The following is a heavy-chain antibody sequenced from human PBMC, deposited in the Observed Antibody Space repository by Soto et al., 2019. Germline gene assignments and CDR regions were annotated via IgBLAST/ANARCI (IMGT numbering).Heavy chain of an antibody. D-gene: IGHD2-15*01. CDR3: ARDRVYCSGGSCYGDAFDI. Sequence: GGSLRLSCAASGFTVSSNYMSWVRQAPGKGLEWVSVIYSGGSTYYADAVKGRFTISRDNSKNTLYLQMNSLRAEDTAVYYCARDRVYCSGGSCYGDAFDIWGQGTMVTVSS. CDR2: IYSGGST. J-gene: IGHJ3*02. CDR1: GFTVSSNY. V-gene: IGHV3-66*01.